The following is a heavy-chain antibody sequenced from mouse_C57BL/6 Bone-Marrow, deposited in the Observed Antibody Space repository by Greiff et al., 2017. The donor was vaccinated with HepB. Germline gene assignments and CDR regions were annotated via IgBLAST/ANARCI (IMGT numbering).Heavy chain of an antibody. CDR1: GYTFTSYW. CDR2: IDPSDSYT. CDR3: ARERIDYYGSSYYFDY. Sequence: QVQLQQPGAELVMPGASVKLSCKASGYTFTSYWMHWVKQRPGQGLEWIGEIDPSDSYTNYNQKFKGKSTLTVDKSSSTAYMQLSSLTSEDSAVYYCARERIDYYGSSYYFDYWGQGTTLTVSS. J-gene: IGHJ2*01. V-gene: IGHV1-69*01. D-gene: IGHD1-1*01.